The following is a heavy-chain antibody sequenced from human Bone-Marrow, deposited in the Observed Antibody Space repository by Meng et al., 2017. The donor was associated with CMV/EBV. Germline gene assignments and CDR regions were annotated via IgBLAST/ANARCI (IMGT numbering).Heavy chain of an antibody. CDR1: GFTFGDYA. Sequence: GESLKISCTASGFTFGDYAMSWVRQAPGKGLEWVGFIRSKAYGGTTEYAASVKGRFTTSRDDSKSIAYLQMNSLKTEDTAVYYCTRAGNSRRAYYFDYWGQGTLVTVSS. J-gene: IGHJ4*02. V-gene: IGHV3-49*04. CDR3: TRAGNSRRAYYFDY. CDR2: IRSKAYGGTT.